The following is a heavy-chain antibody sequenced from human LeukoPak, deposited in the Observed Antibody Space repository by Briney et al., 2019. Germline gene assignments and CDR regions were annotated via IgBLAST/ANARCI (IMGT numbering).Heavy chain of an antibody. CDR3: ARDGDSGSYYSYYGMDV. J-gene: IGHJ6*04. D-gene: IGHD3-10*01. Sequence: GGSLRLSCAASGFTFSDYYMSWIRQAPGKGLEWVSYIGSSSRYTNYADSVKGRFTISRDNAKNSLYLQMNSLRAEDTAVYYCARDGDSGSYYSYYGMDVWGKGTTVTVSS. V-gene: IGHV3-11*06. CDR2: IGSSSRYT. CDR1: GFTFSDYY.